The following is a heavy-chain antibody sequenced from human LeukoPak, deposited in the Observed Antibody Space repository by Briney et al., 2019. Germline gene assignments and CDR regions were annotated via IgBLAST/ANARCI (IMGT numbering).Heavy chain of an antibody. V-gene: IGHV1-8*03. Sequence: GASVKVSCKASGYTFTSYDINWVRQATGQGLEWMGWMNPNSGNTGYAQKFQGRVTITRNTSISTAYMELSSLRSEDTAVYFCARGGYFGSGSLYHGMDVWGQGTTVTVSS. CDR3: ARGGYFGSGSLYHGMDV. CDR1: GYTFTSYD. CDR2: MNPNSGNT. J-gene: IGHJ6*02. D-gene: IGHD3-10*01.